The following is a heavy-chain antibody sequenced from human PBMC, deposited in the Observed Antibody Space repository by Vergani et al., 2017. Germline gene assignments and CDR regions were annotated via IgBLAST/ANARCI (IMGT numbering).Heavy chain of an antibody. V-gene: IGHV4-61*02. Sequence: QVQLQESGPGLVKPSQTLSLTCTVSGGSISSGSYYWSWIRQPAGKGLEWIGRIYTSGSTNYNPSLKSRVTISVDTSKNQFSLKLSSVTAADTAVYYCAREMGMVRGVSRDYYYYGMDVWGQGTTVTVSS. D-gene: IGHD3-10*01. CDR2: IYTSGST. J-gene: IGHJ6*02. CDR3: AREMGMVRGVSRDYYYYGMDV. CDR1: GGSISSGSYY.